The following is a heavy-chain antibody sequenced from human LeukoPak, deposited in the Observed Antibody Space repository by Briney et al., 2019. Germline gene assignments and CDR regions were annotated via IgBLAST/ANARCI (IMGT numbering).Heavy chain of an antibody. J-gene: IGHJ4*02. V-gene: IGHV4-34*01. CDR2: INHSGST. D-gene: IGHD6-13*01. CDR3: ARARWIAAAGNDY. Sequence: PSETLSLTCTVSGGSISSYYWSWIRQPPGKGLEWIGEINHSGSTNYNPSLKSRVTISVDTSKNQFSLKLSSVTAADTAVYYCARARWIAAAGNDYWGQGTLVTVSS. CDR1: GGSISSYY.